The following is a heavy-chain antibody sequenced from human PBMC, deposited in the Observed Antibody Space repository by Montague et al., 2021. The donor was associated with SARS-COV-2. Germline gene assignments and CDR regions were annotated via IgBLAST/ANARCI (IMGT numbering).Heavy chain of an antibody. V-gene: IGHV4-59*08. D-gene: IGHD5/OR15-5a*01. Sequence: SETLSLTCSINDDSISGYYWAWIRQPPGKGLEWIGFINYSGTSTYSPSLKSRVTITIDTSKKEFSLRLTSLTPADTAMYFCARVSSFGIPGGFESWGQGSQVTVSS. CDR3: ARVSSFGIPGGFES. J-gene: IGHJ4*02. CDR1: DDSISGYY. CDR2: INYSGTS.